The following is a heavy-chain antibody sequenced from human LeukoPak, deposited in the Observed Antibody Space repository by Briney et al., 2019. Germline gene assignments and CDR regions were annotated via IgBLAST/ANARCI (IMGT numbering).Heavy chain of an antibody. CDR2: INPNSGGT. J-gene: IGHJ4*02. Sequence: GASVKVSCKASGYTFTGYYMHWVRQAPGQGLEWMGWINPNSGGTNYAQKFQGRVTMTRDTSISTAYVELSRLRSDDTAVYYCARDPSYYDFWSGYYTMGDWGQGTLVTVSS. CDR3: ARDPSYYDFWSGYYTMGD. CDR1: GYTFTGYY. V-gene: IGHV1-2*02. D-gene: IGHD3-3*01.